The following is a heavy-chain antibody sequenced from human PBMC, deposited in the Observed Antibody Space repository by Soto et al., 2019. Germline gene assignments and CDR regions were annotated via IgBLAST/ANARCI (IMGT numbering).Heavy chain of an antibody. D-gene: IGHD1-20*01. J-gene: IGHJ4*02. V-gene: IGHV3-33*01. CDR1: GSIFSGYG. CDR3: ARDGIGVTAFRGFCDY. CDR2: IWYDGSNK. Sequence: QEHLVESGGGVVQPGRSLRLSCAASGSIFSGYGMHWVRQAPGKGLEWVAVIWYDGSNKYYADSVKGRFTISRDNSKNMLYLQMDSLRGEDTAIYYCARDGIGVTAFRGFCDYWGQGTLVTVSS.